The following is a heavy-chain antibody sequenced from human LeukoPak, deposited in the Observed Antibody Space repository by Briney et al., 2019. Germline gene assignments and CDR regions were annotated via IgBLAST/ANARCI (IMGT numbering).Heavy chain of an antibody. CDR3: ARDRPNWGIDC. CDR2: ISSRSNAI. D-gene: IGHD7-27*01. J-gene: IGHJ4*02. Sequence: PGGSLRLSCAASGFTFSGYGIHWVRQAPGKGLEWVSYISSRSNAIYYADSVKGRFTVSRDNAKNSLYLHMNSLREDDTAVYYCARDRPNWGIDCWGQGTLVTVSS. V-gene: IGHV3-48*03. CDR1: GFTFSGYG.